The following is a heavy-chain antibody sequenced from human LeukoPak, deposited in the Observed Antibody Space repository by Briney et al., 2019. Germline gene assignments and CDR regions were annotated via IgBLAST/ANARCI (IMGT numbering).Heavy chain of an antibody. J-gene: IGHJ4*02. CDR1: GGSFSGYY. V-gene: IGHV4-34*01. Sequence: SETLSLTCAVYGGSFSGYYWSWIRQPPGKGLEWIGEINHSGSTNHNPSLKSRVTISVDTSKNQFSLKLSSVTAADTAVYYCARAGDGYNSGFDYWGQGTLVTVSS. D-gene: IGHD5-24*01. CDR3: ARAGDGYNSGFDY. CDR2: INHSGST.